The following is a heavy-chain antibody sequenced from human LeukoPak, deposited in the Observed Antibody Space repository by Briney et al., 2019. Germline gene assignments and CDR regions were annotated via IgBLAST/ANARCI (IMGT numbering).Heavy chain of an antibody. D-gene: IGHD3-22*01. CDR1: GGSISSGDYY. CDR3: ASGYYYDSSGPLYYFDY. CDR2: IYYSGST. Sequence: SQTLSLPCTVSGGSISSGDYYWSWIRPPPGKGLEWIGYIYYSGSTYYNPSLKSRVTISVDTSKNQFSLKLSSVTAADTAVYYCASGYYYDSSGPLYYFDYWGQGTLVTVSS. J-gene: IGHJ4*02. V-gene: IGHV4-30-4*01.